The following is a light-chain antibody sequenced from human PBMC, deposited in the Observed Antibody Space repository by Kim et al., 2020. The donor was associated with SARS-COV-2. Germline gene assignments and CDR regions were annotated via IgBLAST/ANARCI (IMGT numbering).Light chain of an antibody. Sequence: QSALTQPASVSGSPGQSITISCTGTSSDIGYYNYVSWYQQSPAKAPKLIIYDVTKWPPGVSNRFSGSKSGSTASLTISGLQAEDEADYYCSSYTTRATWLFGGGTQLTVL. CDR2: DVT. CDR1: SSDIGYYNY. CDR3: SSYTTRATWL. V-gene: IGLV2-14*01. J-gene: IGLJ3*02.